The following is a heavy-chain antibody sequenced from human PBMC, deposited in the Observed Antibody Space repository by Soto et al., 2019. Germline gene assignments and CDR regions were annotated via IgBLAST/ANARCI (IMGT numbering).Heavy chain of an antibody. CDR2: MNPNSGNT. CDR1: GYTFTSYD. D-gene: IGHD2-2*01. Sequence: QVQLVQSGAEVKKPGASVKVSCKASGYTFTSYDINWVRQATGQGLEWMGWMNPNSGNTGYVQKFQGRVTMTRNTSISTAYMELSSLRSEDTAVYYCARPPGRYCSSTSCSHNWFDPWGQGTLVTVSS. CDR3: ARPPGRYCSSTSCSHNWFDP. J-gene: IGHJ5*02. V-gene: IGHV1-8*01.